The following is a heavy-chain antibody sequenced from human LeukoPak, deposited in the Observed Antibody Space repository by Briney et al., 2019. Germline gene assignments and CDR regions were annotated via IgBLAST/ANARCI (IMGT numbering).Heavy chain of an antibody. V-gene: IGHV1-69*06. Sequence: ASVEVSCKASGGTFSSYAISWVRQAPGQELEWMGGIIPIFGTANYAQKFQGRVTITADKSTSTAYMELSSLRSEDTAVYYCARGRGDSGYDYVHYYYYMDVWGKGTTVTISS. J-gene: IGHJ6*03. CDR2: IIPIFGTA. D-gene: IGHD5-12*01. CDR1: GGTFSSYA. CDR3: ARGRGDSGYDYVHYYYYMDV.